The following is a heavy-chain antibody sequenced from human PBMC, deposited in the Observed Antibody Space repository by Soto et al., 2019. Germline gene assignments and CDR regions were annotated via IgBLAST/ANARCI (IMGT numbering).Heavy chain of an antibody. CDR1: GGSISSGGYY. Sequence: QVQLQESGPGLVKPSQTLSLTCTVSGGSISSGGYYWSWIRQHPGKGLEWIGYIDYSGSTYYNPSFNTRVTISVDTSKNQFSLKLTSVTAADTAVYYCARKATVTTCFDYWGPGTLVTVSS. CDR3: ARKATVTTCFDY. D-gene: IGHD4-17*01. J-gene: IGHJ4*02. CDR2: IDYSGST. V-gene: IGHV4-31*03.